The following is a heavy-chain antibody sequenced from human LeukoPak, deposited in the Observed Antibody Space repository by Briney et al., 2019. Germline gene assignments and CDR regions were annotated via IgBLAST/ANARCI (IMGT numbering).Heavy chain of an antibody. V-gene: IGHV5-51*01. CDR2: IYPGDSDT. J-gene: IGHJ6*03. CDR1: GYSFTSYW. CDR3: ARHVSGNSPYYYMDV. D-gene: IGHD4-23*01. Sequence: GESLKISCKGSGYSFTSYWIGWVRQMPGKGPEWMGIIYPGDSDTRYSPSFQGQVTISADKSISTAYLQWSSLKASDTAMYYCARHVSGNSPYYYMDVWGKGTTVTVSS.